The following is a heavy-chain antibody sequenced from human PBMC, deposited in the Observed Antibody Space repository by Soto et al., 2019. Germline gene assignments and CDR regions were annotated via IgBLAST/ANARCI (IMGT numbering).Heavy chain of an antibody. Sequence: PGGSLRLSCAASGFTFSSYAMSWVRQAPGKGLEWVSAISGSGGSTYYADSVKGRFTISRDNSKNTLYLQMNSLRAEDTAVYYCAKVMLPYSATLLFDYWGQGTLVTVSS. J-gene: IGHJ4*02. CDR1: GFTFSSYA. CDR2: ISGSGGST. D-gene: IGHD3-16*01. V-gene: IGHV3-23*01. CDR3: AKVMLPYSATLLFDY.